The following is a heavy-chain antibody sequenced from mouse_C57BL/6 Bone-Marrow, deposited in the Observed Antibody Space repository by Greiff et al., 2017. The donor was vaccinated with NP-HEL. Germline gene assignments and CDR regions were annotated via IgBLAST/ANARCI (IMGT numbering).Heavy chain of an antibody. J-gene: IGHJ3*01. Sequence: EVQLQESGPGLVKPSQSLSLTCSVTGYSITSGYYWNWIRQFPGNKLEWMGYISYDGSNNYNPSFKNRISITRDTSKNQFFLKLNSVTTEDTATYYCAREGPYYYGSSYWAYWGQGTLVTVSA. CDR3: AREGPYYYGSSYWAY. D-gene: IGHD1-1*01. CDR1: GYSITSGYY. CDR2: ISYDGSN. V-gene: IGHV3-6*01.